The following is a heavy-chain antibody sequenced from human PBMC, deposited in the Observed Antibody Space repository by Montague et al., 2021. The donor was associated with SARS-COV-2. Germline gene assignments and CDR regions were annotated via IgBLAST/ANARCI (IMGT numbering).Heavy chain of an antibody. Sequence: SETLSLTCTVSGGSITGYYWSWLRRSPGKGLEWIAYIYDGGAVNYNPSLGSRVTISTDTSKNQLSLQLNSVTAADSAVYYCARTEYNWNDWFDPWGQGTLVTVSS. D-gene: IGHD1-20*01. CDR2: IYDGGAV. CDR3: ARTEYNWNDWFDP. CDR1: GGSITGYY. J-gene: IGHJ5*02. V-gene: IGHV4-59*01.